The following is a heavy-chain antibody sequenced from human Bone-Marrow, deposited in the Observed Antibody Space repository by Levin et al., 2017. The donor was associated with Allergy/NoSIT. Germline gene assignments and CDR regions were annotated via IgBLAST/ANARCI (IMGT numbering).Heavy chain of an antibody. J-gene: IGHJ4*02. Sequence: PGGSLRLSCVASGFTFGNAWMNWVRQAPGKGLQWVGRIKGKTDGWTTDYAAPVKGRFTISRDDSTKTLYLQMNSLKTEDTAIYYCTTRSHWGQGTLVTVCS. CDR3: TTRSH. CDR2: IKGKTDGWTT. V-gene: IGHV3-15*01. CDR1: GFTFGNAW.